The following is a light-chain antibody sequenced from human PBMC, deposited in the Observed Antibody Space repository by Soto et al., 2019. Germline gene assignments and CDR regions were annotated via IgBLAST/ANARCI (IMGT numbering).Light chain of an antibody. CDR3: QQYNGYPYT. CDR2: KAS. V-gene: IGKV1-5*03. Sequence: DIQMTQSPSTLSASVGDRVTITCRASHSISRWLAWYQQKPGNAPKVLIYKASNLETGVPPRFSGSGSETEFTLTIISLQPDDYATYYCQQYNGYPYTFGQGTKVEI. J-gene: IGKJ2*01. CDR1: HSISRW.